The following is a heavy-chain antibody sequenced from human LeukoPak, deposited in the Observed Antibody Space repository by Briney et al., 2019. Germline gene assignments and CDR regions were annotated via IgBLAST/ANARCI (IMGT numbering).Heavy chain of an antibody. CDR2: INHSGST. V-gene: IGHV4-34*01. J-gene: IGHJ4*02. CDR3: ASNIVATTCFDY. D-gene: IGHD5-12*01. Sequence: SETLSLTCAVYGGSFSGYYWSWIRQPPGKGLEWIGEINHSGSTNYNPSLKSRVTISVDTSKNQFSPKLSSVTAADTAVYYCASNIVATTCFDYWGQGTLVTVSS. CDR1: GGSFSGYY.